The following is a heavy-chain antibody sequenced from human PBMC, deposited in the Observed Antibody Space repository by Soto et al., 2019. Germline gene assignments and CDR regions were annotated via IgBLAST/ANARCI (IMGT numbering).Heavy chain of an antibody. Sequence: NPSETLSLTCTVSGDSVSSGGYYWSWIRQPPGKGLEWIGYIYSSGSANYNPSLESRVTISRDTSRNQISLKVASVTAADTAGYYCARGFSSVSMDAWGQGTTVTVSS. CDR2: IYSSGSA. J-gene: IGHJ6*02. CDR1: GDSVSSGGYY. D-gene: IGHD6-19*01. CDR3: ARGFSSVSMDA. V-gene: IGHV4-61*08.